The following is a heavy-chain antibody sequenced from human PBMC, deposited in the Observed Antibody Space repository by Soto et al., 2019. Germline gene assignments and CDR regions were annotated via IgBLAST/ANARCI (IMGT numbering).Heavy chain of an antibody. CDR2: IYYSGST. J-gene: IGHJ6*02. D-gene: IGHD3-9*01. CDR1: GGSISSGGYY. V-gene: IGHV4-31*03. CDR3: ARLNDIFTGYYKDV. Sequence: QVQLQESRPGLVKPSQTLALTSTVAGGSISSGGYYWRWIRQHPGKGLEWLGYIYYSGSTYYNPSLKSRVTVSVDTSKNQCSLELSSVTAADTAVYYWARLNDIFTGYYKDVWGQGTTVTVSS.